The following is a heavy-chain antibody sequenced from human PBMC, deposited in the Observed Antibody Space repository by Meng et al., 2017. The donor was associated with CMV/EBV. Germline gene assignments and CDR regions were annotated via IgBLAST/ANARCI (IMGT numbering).Heavy chain of an antibody. Sequence: GESLKISCAASGFTFSSYAMSWVRQAPGKGLEWVSVISGSGGSTYYPDSVKGRFTISRDNSKNTLYLQMNSLRAEDTAVYYCAKDETYYYDSSGYFGLWFDPWGQGTLVTVSS. D-gene: IGHD3-22*01. J-gene: IGHJ5*02. V-gene: IGHV3-23*01. CDR3: AKDETYYYDSSGYFGLWFDP. CDR1: GFTFSSYA. CDR2: ISGSGGST.